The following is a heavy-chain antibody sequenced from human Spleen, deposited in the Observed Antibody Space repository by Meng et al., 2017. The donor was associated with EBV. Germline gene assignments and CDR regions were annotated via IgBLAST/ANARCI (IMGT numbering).Heavy chain of an antibody. CDR2: INTNTVNP. V-gene: IGHV7-4-1*02. CDR3: ARGVPNYYGQFDP. CDR1: GYTFTSYA. D-gene: IGHD3-10*01. J-gene: IGHJ5*02. Sequence: QVQLVKSGSELNKPGASVKVSCKASGYTFTSYAMNWVRQAPGHGLEWMGWINTNTVNPTYAQGFTGRFVFSLDTSVSTAYLQISSLKAEDTAVYYCARGVPNYYGQFDPWGQGTLVTVSS.